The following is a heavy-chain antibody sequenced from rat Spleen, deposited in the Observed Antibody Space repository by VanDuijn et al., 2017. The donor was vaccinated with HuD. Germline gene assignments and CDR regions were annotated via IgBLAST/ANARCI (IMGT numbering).Heavy chain of an antibody. CDR3: ARTTYDYFDY. V-gene: IGHV5-22*01. CDR2: ISSDGTTT. D-gene: IGHD2-1*01. J-gene: IGHJ2*01. CDR1: GFTFSDYY. Sequence: EVQLVESGGGSVQPGRSLKLSCAASGFTFSDYYMTWVRQTPAKGLEWVASISSDGTTTYYRDSVKGRFTISRDNAKSTLYLQMNSLRSEDTAAYYCARTTYDYFDYWGQGVMVTVSS.